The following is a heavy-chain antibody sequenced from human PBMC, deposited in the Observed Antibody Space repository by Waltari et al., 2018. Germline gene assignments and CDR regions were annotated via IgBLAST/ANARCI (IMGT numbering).Heavy chain of an antibody. CDR2: IRSKAYGGTT. Sequence: EVQLVESGGGLVQPGRSLRLSCTASGFTFGDYAMSWVRQAPGKGLEWVGFIRSKAYGGTTEYAASVKGRFTISRDDSKSIAYLQMNSLKTEDTAVYYCIREDYYYDSSGYCRWGQGTLVIVSS. D-gene: IGHD3-22*01. CDR3: IREDYYYDSSGYCR. J-gene: IGHJ4*02. V-gene: IGHV3-49*04. CDR1: GFTFGDYA.